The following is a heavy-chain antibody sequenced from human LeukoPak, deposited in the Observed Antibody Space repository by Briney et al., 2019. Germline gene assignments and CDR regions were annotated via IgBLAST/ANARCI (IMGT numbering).Heavy chain of an antibody. V-gene: IGHV3-20*04. CDR2: INWNGGST. CDR3: AREADCTNGVCYADFDY. D-gene: IGHD2-8*01. CDR1: GFTFYDYG. Sequence: SGGSLRLSCAASGFTFYDYGMSWVRQAPGKGLEWVSGINWNGGSTGYADSVKGRFTISRDNAKNSLYLQMNSLRAEDTALYYCAREADCTNGVCYADFDYWGQGTLVTVSS. J-gene: IGHJ4*02.